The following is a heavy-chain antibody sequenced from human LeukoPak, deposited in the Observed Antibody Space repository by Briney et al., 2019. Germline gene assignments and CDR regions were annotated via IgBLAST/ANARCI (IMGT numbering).Heavy chain of an antibody. CDR1: GGSISSYY. J-gene: IGHJ5*02. V-gene: IGHV4-59*01. D-gene: IGHD2-15*01. CDR2: IYYSGST. CDR3: AREVGQVVVAATGAWFDP. Sequence: PSETLSLTCTVSGGSISSYYWSWIRHPPGKGLEWIGYIYYSGSTNYNPSLKSRVTISVDTSKNQFSLKLSSVTAADTAVYYCAREVGQVVVAATGAWFDPWGQGTLVTGSS.